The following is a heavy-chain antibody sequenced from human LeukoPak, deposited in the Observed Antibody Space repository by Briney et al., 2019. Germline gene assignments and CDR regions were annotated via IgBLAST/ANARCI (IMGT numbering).Heavy chain of an antibody. CDR2: ISWNSGSI. J-gene: IGHJ3*02. Sequence: GGSLRLSCAASGFTFDDYAMHWVRRAPGKGLEWVSGISWNSGSIGYADSVKGRFTISRDNAKNSLYLQMNSLRAEDTALYYCAKGGGQLLYHAFDIWGQGTMVTVSS. CDR1: GFTFDDYA. D-gene: IGHD2-2*02. CDR3: AKGGGQLLYHAFDI. V-gene: IGHV3-9*01.